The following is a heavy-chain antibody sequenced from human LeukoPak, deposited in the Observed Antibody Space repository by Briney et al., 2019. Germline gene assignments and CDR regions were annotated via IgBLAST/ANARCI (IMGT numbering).Heavy chain of an antibody. J-gene: IGHJ4*02. V-gene: IGHV4-39*01. CDR1: GGSISSSDYW. CDR2: INHSGSA. CDR3: ARQVGGGRWYSDY. Sequence: PSETPSLTCSVFGGSISSSDYWSGWVRQPPGKWLEWIAIINHSGSAYYNPSLKSRVTISVDTSKNQFSLDLSSVTAADTAVYYCARQVGGGRWYSDYWGQGTLVTVSS. D-gene: IGHD4-23*01.